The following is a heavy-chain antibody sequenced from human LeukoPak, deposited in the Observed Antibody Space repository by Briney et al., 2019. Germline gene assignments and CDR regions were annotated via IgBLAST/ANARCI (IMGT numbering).Heavy chain of an antibody. CDR2: INSDGSST. D-gene: IGHD2-21*02. CDR1: GFTFSSYW. Sequence: GGSLRLSCAASGFTFSSYWMHWVRQAPGKGLVWVSRINSDGSSTSYADSVKGRFTISRDNAKNTLYLQMNSLRAEDTAVYYCARVAYCGGDCYVDAFDIWGQGTMVTVSS. J-gene: IGHJ3*02. V-gene: IGHV3-74*01. CDR3: ARVAYCGGDCYVDAFDI.